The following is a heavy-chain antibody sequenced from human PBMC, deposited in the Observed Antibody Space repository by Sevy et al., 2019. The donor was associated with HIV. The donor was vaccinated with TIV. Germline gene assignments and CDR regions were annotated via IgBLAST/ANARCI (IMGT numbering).Heavy chain of an antibody. CDR1: GYTFTSYS. CDR3: AIPGFSDYDGVDQ. CDR2: INPSGGST. V-gene: IGHV1-46*01. D-gene: IGHD5-12*01. J-gene: IGHJ4*02. Sequence: ASVKVSCKASGYTFTSYSIHWVRQAPGQGLEWMGIINPSGGSTTYAQMFQGRVTLTRDKSTSTVFLELSSLRSDDTAVYYCAIPGFSDYDGVDQWGQGTLVTVSS.